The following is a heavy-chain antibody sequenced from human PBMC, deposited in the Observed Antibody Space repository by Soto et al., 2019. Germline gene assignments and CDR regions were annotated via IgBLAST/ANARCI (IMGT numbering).Heavy chain of an antibody. D-gene: IGHD3-22*01. CDR1: GYTFTSYG. Sequence: GASVKVSCKASGYTFTSYGISWVRQAPGQGLEWMGWISAYNGNTNYAQKLQGRVTMTTDTSTSTAYMELRSLRPDDTAVYYCARDLRRTYYDSSGPFDYWGQGTLVTVSS. CDR3: ARDLRRTYYDSSGPFDY. V-gene: IGHV1-18*01. CDR2: ISAYNGNT. J-gene: IGHJ4*02.